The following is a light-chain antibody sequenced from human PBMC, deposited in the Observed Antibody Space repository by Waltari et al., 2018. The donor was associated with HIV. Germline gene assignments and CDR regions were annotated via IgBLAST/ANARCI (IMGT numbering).Light chain of an antibody. V-gene: IGKV3-15*01. CDR1: QSLGSN. CDR2: GAS. J-gene: IGKJ2*01. Sequence: EIVMTQSPATLSVSPGERATLSCRASQSLGSNLAWYQLKPGQAPRLLIYGASTRATGVPARFSGSGSGTQFSLTINSLQSEDFATYYCQQYNKWPMYTFGQGTKLEMK. CDR3: QQYNKWPMYT.